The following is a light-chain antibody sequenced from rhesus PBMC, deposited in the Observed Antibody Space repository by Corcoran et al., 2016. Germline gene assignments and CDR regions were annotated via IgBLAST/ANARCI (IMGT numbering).Light chain of an antibody. CDR1: QSVSSY. V-gene: IGKV3S9*01. Sequence: EIVMTQSPATLSLSPGERATLSCRASQSVSSYVAWYQQKPEQAPRLLIYGASSRATVIPDRVSGSVSGTDFTLTISSLEPEDFAVYYCQQYSNWLTFGGGTKVEIK. CDR2: GAS. CDR3: QQYSNWLT. J-gene: IGKJ4*01.